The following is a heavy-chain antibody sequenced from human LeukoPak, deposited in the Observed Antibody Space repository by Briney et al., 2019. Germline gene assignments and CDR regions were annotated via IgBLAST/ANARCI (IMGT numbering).Heavy chain of an antibody. CDR3: TTAGSKVATIRVRYFDY. CDR1: GFTFDDYA. CDR2: IKSKTDGGTT. V-gene: IGHV3-15*07. J-gene: IGHJ4*02. Sequence: GGSLRLSCAASGFTFDDYAMHWVRQAPGKGLEWVGRIKSKTDGGTTDYAAPVKGRFTISRDDSKNTLYLQMNSLKTEDTAVYYCTTAGSKVATIRVRYFDYWGQGTLVTVSS. D-gene: IGHD5-12*01.